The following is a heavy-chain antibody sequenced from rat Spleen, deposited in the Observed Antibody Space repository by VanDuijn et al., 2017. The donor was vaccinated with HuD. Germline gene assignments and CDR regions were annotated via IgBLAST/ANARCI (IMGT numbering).Heavy chain of an antibody. J-gene: IGHJ2*01. V-gene: IGHV5-31*01. CDR1: GFTFNNYW. D-gene: IGHD4-3*01. Sequence: EVHLVESGGGLVQPGRSLKLSCVASGFTFNNYWMTWIRQAPGKGLAWVASITNTGGITYYPDSVRGRFTISRDNAENTVYLQMNSLRSEDTATYYCAVSGYGYWGQGIMVTVSS. CDR2: ITNTGGIT. CDR3: AVSGYGY.